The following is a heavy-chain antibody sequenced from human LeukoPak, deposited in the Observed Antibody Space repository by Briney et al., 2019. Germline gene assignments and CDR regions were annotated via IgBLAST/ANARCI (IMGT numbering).Heavy chain of an antibody. D-gene: IGHD3-22*01. J-gene: IGHJ4*02. V-gene: IGHV3-66*01. Sequence: GGSLRLSCAVSGFGFGTYNMNWVRQAPGKGLEWVSVIYSGGSTYCADSVKGRFTISRDNSKNTLYLQMNSLRAEDTAVYYCARESSISPNYYDSSGYEGYWGQGTLVTVSS. CDR2: IYSGGST. CDR1: GFGFGTYN. CDR3: ARESSISPNYYDSSGYEGY.